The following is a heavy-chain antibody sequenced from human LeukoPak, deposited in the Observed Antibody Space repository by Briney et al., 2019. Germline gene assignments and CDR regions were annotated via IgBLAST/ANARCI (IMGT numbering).Heavy chain of an antibody. V-gene: IGHV1-69*13. J-gene: IGHJ5*02. D-gene: IGHD6-13*01. CDR3: AREPHYSTSWLSWFDP. Sequence: SVKVSCKASGGTFSTCAINWVRQAPGQGLEWMGGIIPIFNSTTYAQKFQGKITITADESTSTAYMELISLTSEDTAVYYCAREPHYSTSWLSWFDPWGQGSLVTVSS. CDR2: IIPIFNST. CDR1: GGTFSTCA.